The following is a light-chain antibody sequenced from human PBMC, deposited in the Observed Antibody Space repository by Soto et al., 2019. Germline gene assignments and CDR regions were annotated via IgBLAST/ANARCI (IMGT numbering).Light chain of an antibody. Sequence: EIVLTQSPSTLSLSPGERATLACRATQRIANYLAWYQQKPGQAPRLLIYDTFARATGIPARFSGSGSGTDFALTISSLKPEDIAVYYCQKHNYCPITFGQGTRLEI. J-gene: IGKJ5*01. CDR1: QRIANY. V-gene: IGKV3-11*01. CDR3: QKHNYCPIT. CDR2: DTF.